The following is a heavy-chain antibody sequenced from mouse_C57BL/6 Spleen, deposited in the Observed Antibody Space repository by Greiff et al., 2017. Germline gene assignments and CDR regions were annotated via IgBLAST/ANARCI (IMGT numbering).Heavy chain of an antibody. CDR2: ISYSGST. Sequence: VQLKESGPGMVKPSQSLSLTCTVTGYSITSGYDWHWIRHFPGNILEWMVYISYSGSTNYNPSLKSLISVTHDTSKNHFFLKLNSVTTEDTATYCCAGCYGPFAYWGQGTLVTVSA. CDR3: AGCYGPFAY. CDR1: GYSITSGYD. J-gene: IGHJ3*01. D-gene: IGHD1-1*01. V-gene: IGHV3-1*01.